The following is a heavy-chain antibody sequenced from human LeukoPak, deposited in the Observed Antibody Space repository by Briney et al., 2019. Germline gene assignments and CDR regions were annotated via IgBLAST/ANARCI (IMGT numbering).Heavy chain of an antibody. V-gene: IGHV1-46*01. CDR1: GYTFTSYY. D-gene: IGHD3-22*01. CDR2: INPSGGST. CDR3: ARDGLSLYYDSSGSFDY. J-gene: IGHJ4*02. Sequence: GASVKVSCKASGYTFTSYYMHWVRQAPGQGLEWMGTINPSGGSTSYAQKFQGRVTMTRDTSTSTVYMELSSLRSEDTAVYYCARDGLSLYYDSSGSFDYWGQGTLVTVSS.